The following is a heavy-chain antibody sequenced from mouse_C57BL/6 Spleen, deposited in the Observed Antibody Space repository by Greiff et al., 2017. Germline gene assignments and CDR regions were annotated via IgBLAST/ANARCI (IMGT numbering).Heavy chain of an antibody. Sequence: QVHVKQSGPELVKPGASVKISCKASGYTFTDYYINWVKQRPGQGLEWIGWIFPGSGSTYYNEKFKGKATLTVDKSSSTAYMLLSSLTSEDSAVYFCARTQIRYYAMDYWGQGTSVTVSS. J-gene: IGHJ4*01. V-gene: IGHV1-75*01. CDR1: GYTFTDYY. D-gene: IGHD3-2*02. CDR2: IFPGSGST. CDR3: ARTQIRYYAMDY.